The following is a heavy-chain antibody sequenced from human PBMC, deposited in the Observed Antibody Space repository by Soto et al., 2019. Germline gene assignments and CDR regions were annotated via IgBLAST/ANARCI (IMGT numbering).Heavy chain of an antibody. V-gene: IGHV5-51*01. CDR3: ARLNGDYDYYYYGMDV. J-gene: IGHJ6*02. CDR2: IYPGDSDT. Sequence: GESLKISCKGSGYSFTSYWIGWVRQMPGKGLEGMGIIYPGDSDTRYSPSFQGQVTISADKSISTAYLQWSSLMASDTAMYYCARLNGDYDYYYYGMDVWGQGTTVTVSS. D-gene: IGHD4-17*01. CDR1: GYSFTSYW.